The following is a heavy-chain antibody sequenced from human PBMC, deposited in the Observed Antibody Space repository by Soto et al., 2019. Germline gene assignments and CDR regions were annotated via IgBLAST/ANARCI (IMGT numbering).Heavy chain of an antibody. CDR3: AKGSRGGYEGYYFDY. Sequence: EVQLLESGGGLVQPGGSLRLSCAASGFTFSSYAMSWVRQAPGQGLAWVSAISGSGGSTYYADSVKGRFTISRDNSKNTLYLQMNSLRAEDTAVYYCAKGSRGGYEGYYFDYWGQGTLVTVSS. J-gene: IGHJ4*02. CDR2: ISGSGGST. V-gene: IGHV3-23*01. CDR1: GFTFSSYA. D-gene: IGHD5-12*01.